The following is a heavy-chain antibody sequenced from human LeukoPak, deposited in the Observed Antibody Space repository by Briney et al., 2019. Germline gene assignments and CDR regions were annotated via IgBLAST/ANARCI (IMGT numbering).Heavy chain of an antibody. CDR1: GFSFRTFW. V-gene: IGHV3-74*01. CDR3: VSDSGGRSGGES. CDR2: ISADGSST. J-gene: IGHJ5*02. Sequence: GGSLRLSCAASGFSFRTFWMHWLRQVPGKGPVWVSLISADGSSTAYADSVKGVFTISRDNAKKPLYLQMNSLRAEVTAVYSCVSDSGGRSGGESWGQGTLVPVSS. D-gene: IGHD2-21*01.